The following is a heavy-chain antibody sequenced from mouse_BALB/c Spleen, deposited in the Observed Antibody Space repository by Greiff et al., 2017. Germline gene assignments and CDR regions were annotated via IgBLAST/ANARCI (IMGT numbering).Heavy chain of an antibody. D-gene: IGHD5-2*01. Sequence: DVQLQESGPGLVKPSQSLSLTCTVTGYSITSDYAWNWIRQFPGNKLEWMGYISYSGSTSYNPSLKSRISITRDTSKNQFFLQLNSVTTEDTATYYCAREYQYYFDYWGQGTTLTVSS. J-gene: IGHJ2*01. CDR1: GYSITSDYA. V-gene: IGHV3-2*02. CDR3: AREYQYYFDY. CDR2: ISYSGST.